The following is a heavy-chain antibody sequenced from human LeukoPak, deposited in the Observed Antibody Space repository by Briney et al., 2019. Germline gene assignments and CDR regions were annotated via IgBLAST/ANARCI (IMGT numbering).Heavy chain of an antibody. Sequence: SETLSLTCTVSGGSVSSGSYYWSWIRQPPGKGPEWIGYIYYSGSTNFNPSLKSRVTISVDTSKNQFSLKLSSVTAADTAVYYCAREGTAGTNLNWFDPWGQGTLVTVSS. CDR2: IYYSGST. CDR1: GGSVSSGSYY. J-gene: IGHJ5*02. V-gene: IGHV4-61*01. CDR3: AREGTAGTNLNWFDP. D-gene: IGHD1-1*01.